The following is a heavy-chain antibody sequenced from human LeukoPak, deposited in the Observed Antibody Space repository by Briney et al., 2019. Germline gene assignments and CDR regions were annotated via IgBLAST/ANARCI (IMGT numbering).Heavy chain of an antibody. CDR3: AKDISREEVGAPSDY. Sequence: GGSLRLSCAASGLTFSSYGMHWVRQAPGKGLEWVAVISYDGSNKYYADSVKGRFTISRDNSKNTLYLQMNSLRAEDTALYYCAKDISREEVGAPSDYWGQGTLVTVSS. CDR1: GLTFSSYG. CDR2: ISYDGSNK. D-gene: IGHD1-26*01. V-gene: IGHV3-30*18. J-gene: IGHJ4*02.